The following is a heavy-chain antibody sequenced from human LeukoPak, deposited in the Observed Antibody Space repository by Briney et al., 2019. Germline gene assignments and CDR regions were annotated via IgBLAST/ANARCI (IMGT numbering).Heavy chain of an antibody. CDR3: AREGFPPKISDLSGLGPYYYYGMDV. V-gene: IGHV1-46*01. CDR2: INPSGGST. Sequence: ASVKVSCKASGYTFTSYYMHWMRQAPGQGLEWMGIINPSGGSTSYTQKFQGRVTMTRDTSTSTVYMELSSLRSEDTAVYYCAREGFPPKISDLSGLGPYYYYGMDVWGQGTTVTVSS. D-gene: IGHD3-9*01. CDR1: GYTFTSYY. J-gene: IGHJ6*02.